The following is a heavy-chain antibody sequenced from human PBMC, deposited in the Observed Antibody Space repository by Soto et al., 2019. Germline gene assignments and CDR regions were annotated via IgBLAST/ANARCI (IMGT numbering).Heavy chain of an antibody. D-gene: IGHD5-12*01. Sequence: EVQLLESGGGLVQPGGSLRLSCAASGFTFSSYAMSWVRQAPGKGLEWVSAISGSGGSTYYADSVKGRFTISRDNSKNTLYLQMNSLRAEDTAVYYWAKQVYSGYDPFDYWGQGTLVTVSS. CDR3: AKQVYSGYDPFDY. CDR1: GFTFSSYA. J-gene: IGHJ4*02. CDR2: ISGSGGST. V-gene: IGHV3-23*01.